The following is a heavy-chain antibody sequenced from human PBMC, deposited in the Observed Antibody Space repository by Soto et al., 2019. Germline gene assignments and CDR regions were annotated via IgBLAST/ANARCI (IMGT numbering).Heavy chain of an antibody. V-gene: IGHV3-7*01. J-gene: IGHJ3*02. CDR1: GFTFSTSW. Sequence: EVQLVESGGGLVQPGGSLRLSCAASGFTFSTSWMSWVRQAQGRGLELVAXXXXXETVKSYVXSVXGRFTISRDNAKXXXXXXXXXXXXXXXXXXXXXXXXXXXXXXIWGQGALVTVSP. CDR3: XXXXXXXXXXI. CDR2: XXXXETVK.